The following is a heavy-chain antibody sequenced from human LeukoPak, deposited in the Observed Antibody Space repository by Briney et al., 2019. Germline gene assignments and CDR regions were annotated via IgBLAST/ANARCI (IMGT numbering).Heavy chain of an antibody. V-gene: IGHV3-23*01. D-gene: IGHD2-8*01. CDR3: ARDGVGAGGDYFDF. J-gene: IGHJ4*02. CDR2: INDDTP. Sequence: GSLRLSCTTSGFSFKTYSMSWVRQAPGKGLEWVSAINDDTPYYTDSVKGRFTVSRDNSRDTLYLHLNSLRAEDTAIYYCARDGVGAGGDYFDFWGQGILVTVSS. CDR1: GFSFKTYS.